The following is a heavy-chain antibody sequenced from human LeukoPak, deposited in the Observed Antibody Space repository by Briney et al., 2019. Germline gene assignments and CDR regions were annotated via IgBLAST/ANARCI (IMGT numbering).Heavy chain of an antibody. J-gene: IGHJ4*02. CDR2: IKQDGTEK. V-gene: IGHV3-7*01. CDR1: GFIFSNYW. D-gene: IGHD3-10*01. CDR3: AKVAKYYYGSETYYFFEH. Sequence: GGSLRLSCAASGFIFSNYWMSWVRQAPGKGLEWVAHIKQDGTEKYYVDSVKGRFTISRDNAKNSLYLQMNSLRVEDTAVYYSAKVAKYYYGSETYYFFEHWGQGTPVTASS.